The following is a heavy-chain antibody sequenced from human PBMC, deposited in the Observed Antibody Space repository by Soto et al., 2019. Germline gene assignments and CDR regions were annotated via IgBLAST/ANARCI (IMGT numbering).Heavy chain of an antibody. D-gene: IGHD4-4*01. J-gene: IGHJ3*02. V-gene: IGHV1-69*08. CDR2: IIPILCIA. CDR3: AREVKVPEEFCNYVLGDAFDI. Sequence: QVQLVQSGAEVKKPGSSVKVSCKASGGTFSSYTISWVRQAPGHGLAWMGRIIPILCIANYARKFQGRVTISADKSTSTVYMELRSRRSEDTAVYYCAREVKVPEEFCNYVLGDAFDIWGQGTMVTVS. CDR1: GGTFSSYT.